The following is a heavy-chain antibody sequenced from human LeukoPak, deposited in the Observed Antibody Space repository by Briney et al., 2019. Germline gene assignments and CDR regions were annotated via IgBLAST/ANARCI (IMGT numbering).Heavy chain of an antibody. CDR2: GDYSGGT. CDR3: AGERGEEYSSGWYKTNYFYN. V-gene: IGHV4-59*12. J-gene: IGHJ4*02. Sequence: PSETLSLTCTVSGGSISSYYWSWIRQPPGKGLEWIASGDYSGGTYYNPSLESRVAISADMSKNQISLKLTSVTGADTAVYYCAGERGEEYSSGWYKTNYFYNWGQGIRVTVSS. D-gene: IGHD6-19*01. CDR1: GGSISSYY.